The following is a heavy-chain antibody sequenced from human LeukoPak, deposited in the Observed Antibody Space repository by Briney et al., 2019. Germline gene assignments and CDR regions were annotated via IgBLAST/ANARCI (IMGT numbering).Heavy chain of an antibody. CDR2: ISGSGGST. Sequence: LPGGSLRLSCAASGFTFSSYAMSWVRQAPGKGLEWVSAISGSGGSTYYADSVKGRFTIPRDNSKNTLYLQMNSLRAEDTAVYYCAREPGLKDAYFDYWGQGTLVTVSS. CDR3: AREPGLKDAYFDY. J-gene: IGHJ4*02. CDR1: GFTFSSYA. D-gene: IGHD2-15*01. V-gene: IGHV3-23*01.